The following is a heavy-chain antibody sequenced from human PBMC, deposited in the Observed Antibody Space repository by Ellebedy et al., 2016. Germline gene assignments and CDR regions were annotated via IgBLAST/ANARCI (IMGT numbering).Heavy chain of an antibody. CDR3: ARDYNCSGVSCHPGGGWIDP. CDR2: ISGSGGST. D-gene: IGHD2-15*01. Sequence: GESLKISXAASGFTFSSYAMSWVRQAPGKGLEWVSAISGSGGSTYYADSVKGRFTISRDNSKNSLYLQMNSLRAEDTAVYYCARDYNCSGVSCHPGGGWIDPWGPGTLVTVSS. CDR1: GFTFSSYA. V-gene: IGHV3-23*01. J-gene: IGHJ5*02.